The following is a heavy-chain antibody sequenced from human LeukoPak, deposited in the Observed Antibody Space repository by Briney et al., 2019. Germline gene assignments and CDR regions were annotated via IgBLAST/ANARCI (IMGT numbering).Heavy chain of an antibody. J-gene: IGHJ4*02. CDR3: TRGSSGRRDN. CDR2: MNPNSGNT. V-gene: IGHV1-8*01. Sequence: ASVNVSCKASEYTFTSCDINWVRQAPGQGLEWMGWMNPNSGNTGYGQSFQGRITMTRDISIGTAYMELSNLTSEDTAIYYCTRGSSGRRDNWGQGTLVTVSA. D-gene: IGHD6-19*01. CDR1: EYTFTSCD.